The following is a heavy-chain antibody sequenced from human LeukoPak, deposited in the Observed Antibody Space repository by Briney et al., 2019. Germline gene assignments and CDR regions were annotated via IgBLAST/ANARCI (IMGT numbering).Heavy chain of an antibody. J-gene: IGHJ4*02. D-gene: IGHD2-21*01. CDR3: ARDSADRRVVVITLPFDY. Sequence: ASVKVSCKASGYTFTSYDINWVRQATGQGLEWMGWMNPNSGNTGYAQKFQGRVTMTRNTSISTAYMELSSLRSDDTAVYYCARDSADRRVVVITLPFDYWGQGTVVTVSS. CDR1: GYTFTSYD. CDR2: MNPNSGNT. V-gene: IGHV1-8*01.